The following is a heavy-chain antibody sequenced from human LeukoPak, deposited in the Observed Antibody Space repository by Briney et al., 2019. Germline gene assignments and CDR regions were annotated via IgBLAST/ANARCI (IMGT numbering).Heavy chain of an antibody. Sequence: QTLSLTCAISGDSVSSNSAAWNWIRQSPSRGLEWLGRTYYRSKWKSDYAVSLRGRITINPDTSTNQFSLQLNSVSPEDTAVYYCARLAGGSPDYWGQGALVTVSS. D-gene: IGHD2-15*01. CDR2: TYYRSKWKS. V-gene: IGHV6-1*01. CDR1: GDSVSSNSAA. J-gene: IGHJ4*02. CDR3: ARLAGGSPDY.